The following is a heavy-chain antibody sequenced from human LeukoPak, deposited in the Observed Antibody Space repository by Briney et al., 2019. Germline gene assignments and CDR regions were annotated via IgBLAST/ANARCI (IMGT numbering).Heavy chain of an antibody. V-gene: IGHV3-66*01. CDR3: ATAILRHGLFDY. CDR2: IYSGGST. J-gene: IGHJ4*02. Sequence: GGSLRLSCAASEFSVGSNYMTWVRQAPGKGLEWVSLIYSGGSTYYADSVKGRFTISRDNSKNTLYLQMNSLRAEDTAVYYCATAILRHGLFDYWGQGTLVTVSS. CDR1: EFSVGSNY. D-gene: IGHD4-17*01.